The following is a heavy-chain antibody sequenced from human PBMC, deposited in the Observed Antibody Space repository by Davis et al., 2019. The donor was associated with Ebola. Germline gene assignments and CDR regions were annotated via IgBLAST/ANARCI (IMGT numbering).Heavy chain of an antibody. CDR3: ARDPSGGSGWSVGYYGMDV. V-gene: IGHV3-30*03. CDR2: TSYEGKNQ. CDR1: GFTFSSYG. J-gene: IGHJ6*04. D-gene: IGHD6-19*01. Sequence: GESLKISCAASGFTFSSYGMHWVRQAPGKGLEWVSVTSYEGKNQYYADSVKGRFTISRDNYENTLYLQMNSVRVEDTAVYFCARDPSGGSGWSVGYYGMDVWGKGTTVTVSS.